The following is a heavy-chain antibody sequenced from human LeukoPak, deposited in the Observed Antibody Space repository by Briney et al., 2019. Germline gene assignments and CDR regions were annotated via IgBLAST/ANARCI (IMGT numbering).Heavy chain of an antibody. J-gene: IGHJ4*02. CDR3: AKDGSPPYFDS. D-gene: IGHD1-26*01. V-gene: IGHV3-21*06. Sequence: GGSLRLSCAASGFTFRTYSMNWVRQAPGKGLEWVSSISDSSRYIYYADSVKGRFTISRDNAKNSLYLQMNSLRAEDTAVYYCAKDGSPPYFDSWGQGTLVPVSS. CDR2: ISDSSRYI. CDR1: GFTFRTYS.